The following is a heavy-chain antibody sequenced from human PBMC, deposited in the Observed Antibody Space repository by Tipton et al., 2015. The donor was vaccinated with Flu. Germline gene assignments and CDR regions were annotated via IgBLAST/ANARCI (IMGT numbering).Heavy chain of an antibody. V-gene: IGHV3-30*02. Sequence: SLKLSCAASGFTFSGYGMHWVRQAPGKGLEWVAFIRHDESDKYYADSVKGRFTISRDNSKNALYLLINSLRTEDTAFYYCAKDGWDTSGWYPFDYWGQGTLVTVSS. CDR3: AKDGWDTSGWYPFDY. CDR1: GFTFSGYG. J-gene: IGHJ4*02. CDR2: IRHDESDK. D-gene: IGHD6-19*01.